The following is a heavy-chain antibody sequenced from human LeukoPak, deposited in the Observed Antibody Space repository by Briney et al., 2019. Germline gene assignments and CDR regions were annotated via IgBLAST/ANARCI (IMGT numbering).Heavy chain of an antibody. CDR1: GYTFTSYD. V-gene: IGHV1-8*01. D-gene: IGHD5-12*01. J-gene: IGHJ4*02. Sequence: ASVTVSFKASGYTFTSYDINWVRRATGQGREWMGWMNPNSGNTGYAQKFQGRVTMTRNTSISTAYMELSSLRSEDTAVYYCGRRKNSGYDFDYWGQGTLVTVSS. CDR3: GRRKNSGYDFDY. CDR2: MNPNSGNT.